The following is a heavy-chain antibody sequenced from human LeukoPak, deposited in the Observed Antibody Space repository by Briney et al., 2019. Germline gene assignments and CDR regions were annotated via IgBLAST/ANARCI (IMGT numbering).Heavy chain of an antibody. CDR3: ARAKIAAAGTGAFDV. V-gene: IGHV3-23*01. CDR2: FSATDGSA. D-gene: IGHD6-13*01. Sequence: GGSLRLSCAASGFTFSSYAMTWVRQAPGKGLEWVSAFSATDGSAQYAESVEGRFTISRDNSKNTLFLQMNSLGAGDTAVYYCARAKIAAAGTGAFDVWGQGTLVTVSS. CDR1: GFTFSSYA. J-gene: IGHJ3*01.